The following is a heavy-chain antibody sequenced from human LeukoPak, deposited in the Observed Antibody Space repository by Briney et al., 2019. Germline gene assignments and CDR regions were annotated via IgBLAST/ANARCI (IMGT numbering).Heavy chain of an antibody. CDR1: GYTFTSYY. CDR2: IIPIFGTA. CDR3: ARGLGMGDY. D-gene: IGHD7-27*01. V-gene: IGHV1-69*13. J-gene: IGHJ4*02. Sequence: GASVKVSCKASGYTFTSYYMHWVRQAPGQGLEWMGGIIPIFGTANYAQKFQGRVTITADESTSTAYMELSSLRSEDTAVYYCARGLGMGDYWGQGTLVTVSS.